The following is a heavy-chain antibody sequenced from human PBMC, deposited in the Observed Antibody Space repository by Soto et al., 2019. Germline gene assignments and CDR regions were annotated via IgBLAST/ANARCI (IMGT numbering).Heavy chain of an antibody. CDR2: ISGSGGST. J-gene: IGHJ4*02. V-gene: IGHV3-23*01. CDR3: AKDPPLPGYSSSWYREFDY. D-gene: IGHD6-13*01. CDR1: GFTFSSYA. Sequence: EVQLLESGGGLVQPGGSLRLSCAASGFTFSSYAMSWVRQAPGKGLEWVSAISGSGGSTYYADSVKGRFTISRDNSKNTLYLQMNSLRDEDTAVSYCAKDPPLPGYSSSWYREFDYCGQGPLVTVSS.